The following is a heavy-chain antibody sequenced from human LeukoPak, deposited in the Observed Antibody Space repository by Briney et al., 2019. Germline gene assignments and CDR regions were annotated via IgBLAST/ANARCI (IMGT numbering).Heavy chain of an antibody. D-gene: IGHD2-2*01. CDR3: ARDLNTNYFDY. CDR1: GFTFSSYG. V-gene: IGHV3-33*01. J-gene: IGHJ4*02. CDR2: MWYDGSNK. Sequence: PGGSLRLSCAASGFTFSSYGMHWVRQAPGKGLEWVAVMWYDGSNKYYADSVKGRFTISRDNSKNTLYLQMNSLRAEDTAVYYCARDLNTNYFDYWGQGTLVTVSS.